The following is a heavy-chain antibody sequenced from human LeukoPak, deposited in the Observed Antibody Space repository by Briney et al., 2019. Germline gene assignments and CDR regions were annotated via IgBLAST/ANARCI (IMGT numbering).Heavy chain of an antibody. J-gene: IGHJ6*02. D-gene: IGHD6-19*01. V-gene: IGHV3-23*01. CDR2: ISGSGGST. CDR3: AKGLLSGGVYYYYAMDV. CDR1: GFTFSSYV. Sequence: PGGSLRLSCAASGFTFSSYVMSWARQAPGKGLEWVSAISGSGGSTFYADSVKGRFTISRDNSKNTLYLQMNSLRAEDTAVYYCAKGLLSGGVYYYYAMDVWGQGTTVTVSS.